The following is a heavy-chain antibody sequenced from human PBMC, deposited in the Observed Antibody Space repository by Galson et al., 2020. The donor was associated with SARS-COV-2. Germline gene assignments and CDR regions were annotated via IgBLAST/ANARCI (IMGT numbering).Heavy chain of an antibody. Sequence: SETLSLTSTVSGGSTSSGCYYWSWIRQHPAKGLQRTGYIHYIGSTYYNPSLKSPVTISVDTSKNQFSLKLSSVTAADMAMYYCARGLSGYSYGAPYNWFDPWGQGTLVTVSS. V-gene: IGHV4-31*01. CDR1: GGSTSSGCYY. CDR2: IHYIGST. D-gene: IGHD5-18*01. CDR3: ARGLSGYSYGAPYNWFDP. J-gene: IGHJ5*02.